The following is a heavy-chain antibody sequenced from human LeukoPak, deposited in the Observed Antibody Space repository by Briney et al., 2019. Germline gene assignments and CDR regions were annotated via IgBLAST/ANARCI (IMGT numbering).Heavy chain of an antibody. D-gene: IGHD2-15*01. V-gene: IGHV1-46*01. Sequence: ASVKVSCXASGYTFTSYYMHWVRQAPGQGLEWMGIINPSGGSTSYAQKFQGRVTMTRDTSTSTVYMELSSLRSEDTAVYYCARVPINCSGGSCNWFDPWGQGTLVTVSS. CDR2: INPSGGST. J-gene: IGHJ5*02. CDR3: ARVPINCSGGSCNWFDP. CDR1: GYTFTSYY.